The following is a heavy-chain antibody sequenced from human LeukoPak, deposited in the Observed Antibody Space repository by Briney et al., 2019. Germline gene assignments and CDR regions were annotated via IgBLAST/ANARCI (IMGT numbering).Heavy chain of an antibody. CDR3: ARGRSTMIEWLLRSVRYFDY. D-gene: IGHD3-22*01. V-gene: IGHV3-48*02. Sequence: RSGGSLRLSCAASGFTFSSYSMNWVRQAPGKGLEWVSYISSSSSTIYYADSVKGRFTISRDNAKNSLYLQMNSLRDEDTAVYYCARGRSTMIEWLLRSVRYFDYWGQGTLVTVSS. J-gene: IGHJ4*02. CDR1: GFTFSSYS. CDR2: ISSSSSTI.